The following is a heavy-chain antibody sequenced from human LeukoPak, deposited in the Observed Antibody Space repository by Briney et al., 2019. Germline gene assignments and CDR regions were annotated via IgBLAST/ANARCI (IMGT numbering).Heavy chain of an antibody. Sequence: GGSLRLSCAASGITFSSFGMHWVRQAPSKGLEWVAFIWYDGSNKFYADSVKGRFTISRDNSKNTLYLQMNSLRVEDTAAYYCARDGTETAGPFDPWGQGTLVTVSS. V-gene: IGHV3-33*01. J-gene: IGHJ5*02. D-gene: IGHD1/OR15-1a*01. CDR2: IWYDGSNK. CDR1: GITFSSFG. CDR3: ARDGTETAGPFDP.